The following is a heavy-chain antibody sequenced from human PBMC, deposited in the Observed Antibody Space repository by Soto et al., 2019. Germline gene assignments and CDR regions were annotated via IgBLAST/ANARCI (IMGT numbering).Heavy chain of an antibody. J-gene: IGHJ4*02. D-gene: IGHD3-3*01. V-gene: IGHV4-30-4*01. CDR2: VYHSGST. Sequence: QVQLQESGPGLVKPSQTLSLTCSVSGASISDGNYYWTWIRQSPARGLEWIGYVYHSGSTYYNPSLQSRVTISADTSNNYYSLKLNSLTVADTAVYFCARGRFLDFWGQGILVTVSS. CDR3: ARGRFLDF. CDR1: GASISDGNYY.